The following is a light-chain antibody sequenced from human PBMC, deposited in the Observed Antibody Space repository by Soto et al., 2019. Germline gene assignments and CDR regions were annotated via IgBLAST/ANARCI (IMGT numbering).Light chain of an antibody. CDR2: ENN. CDR1: SSNIGAGYE. V-gene: IGLV1-40*01. J-gene: IGLJ1*01. Sequence: QSVLTQPPSVSEAPGQRVTISCTGSSSNIGAGYEAHWYQQVPGTAPKLLIYENNNRPSGVPDRFCGSKSGTSACLAITGLQAEDEAEYYCQSYDSSLSGYVFGTGTKVTVL. CDR3: QSYDSSLSGYV.